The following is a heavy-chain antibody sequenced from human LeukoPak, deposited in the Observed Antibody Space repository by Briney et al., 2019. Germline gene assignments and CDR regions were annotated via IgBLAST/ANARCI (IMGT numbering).Heavy chain of an antibody. CDR1: GYTFTGYY. CDR3: ARSEDPDLMLFGI. D-gene: IGHD3-3*01. CDR2: INPNSGGT. Sequence: ASVKVSCKASGYTFTGYYMHWVRQAPGQGLEWMGWINPNSGGTNYAQKFQGRVTMTRDTSISTAYMELSRLRSDDTAVYYCARSEDPDLMLFGIWGQGTMVTVSS. V-gene: IGHV1-2*02. J-gene: IGHJ3*02.